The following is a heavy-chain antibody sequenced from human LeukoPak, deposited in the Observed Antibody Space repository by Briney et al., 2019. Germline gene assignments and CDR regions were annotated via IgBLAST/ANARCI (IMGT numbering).Heavy chain of an antibody. CDR1: GFTFSSYW. V-gene: IGHV3-74*01. D-gene: IGHD2-15*01. J-gene: IGHJ6*03. CDR3: TRLMGYCSGGSCYSNGYYMDV. CDR2: INSDGSST. Sequence: HPGGSLRLSCAASGFTFSSYWMHWVRQAPGKGLVWVSRINSDGSSTSYADSVKGRFTISRDNAKNTLYLQMNSLKTEDTAVYYCTRLMGYCSGGSCYSNGYYMDVWGKGTTVTVSS.